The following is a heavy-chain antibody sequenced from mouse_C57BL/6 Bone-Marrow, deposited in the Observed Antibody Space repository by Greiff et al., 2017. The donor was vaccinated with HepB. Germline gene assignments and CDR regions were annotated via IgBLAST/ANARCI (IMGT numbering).Heavy chain of an antibody. Sequence: EVQLQQSGAELVKPGASVKLSCKASGYSFTGYYMHWVKQSPGNSLDWIGNIYPYNGVTSYNQKFKGKATLTVDKSSSTAYMELRSLTSEDSAVYYCARGCYSSVLFDYWGQGTTLTVSS. V-gene: IGHV1-31*01. D-gene: IGHD1-1*01. CDR3: ARGCYSSVLFDY. CDR1: GYSFTGYY. J-gene: IGHJ2*01. CDR2: IYPYNGVT.